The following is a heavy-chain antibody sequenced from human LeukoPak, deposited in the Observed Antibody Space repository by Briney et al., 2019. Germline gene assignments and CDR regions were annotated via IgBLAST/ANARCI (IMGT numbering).Heavy chain of an antibody. CDR3: ARDWYDY. Sequence: PGGSLRLSCAASGFTFSINAMSWVRQAPGKGLEWVSGISGGGGSTYYADSVKGRFTISRDNSKDTLYLQMNSLRAEDTAVYYCARDWYDYWGQGTLVTVSS. D-gene: IGHD6-13*01. J-gene: IGHJ4*02. CDR1: GFTFSINA. V-gene: IGHV3-23*01. CDR2: ISGGGGST.